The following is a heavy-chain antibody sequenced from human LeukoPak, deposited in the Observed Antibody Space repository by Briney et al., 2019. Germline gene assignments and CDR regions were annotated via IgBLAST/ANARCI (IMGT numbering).Heavy chain of an antibody. J-gene: IGHJ4*02. V-gene: IGHV1-2*02. Sequence: ASVKVSCKASGYTFTGYYMHWVRQAPGQGLEWMGWINPNSGGTNYAQKFQGRVTMTRDTSISTAYMELSRVRSDDTAVYYCVPMVRGVISYWGQGTLVTVSS. CDR3: VPMVRGVISY. D-gene: IGHD3-10*01. CDR2: INPNSGGT. CDR1: GYTFTGYY.